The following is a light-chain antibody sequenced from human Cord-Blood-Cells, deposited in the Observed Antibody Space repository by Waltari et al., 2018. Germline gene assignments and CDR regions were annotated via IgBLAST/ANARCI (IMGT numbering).Light chain of an antibody. V-gene: IGKV4-1*01. CDR2: WAS. Sequence: DIVMTQSPDSLAVSLGERATINCKSSQSVLYSSNNKNYLAWYQQKPGQPPKLLIYWASTLESGVPDRFSGSGSGTDFTLTISSLQAEDVAVYYCQQYYSTPITFGQGTRLEMK. J-gene: IGKJ5*01. CDR3: QQYYSTPIT. CDR1: QSVLYSSNNKNY.